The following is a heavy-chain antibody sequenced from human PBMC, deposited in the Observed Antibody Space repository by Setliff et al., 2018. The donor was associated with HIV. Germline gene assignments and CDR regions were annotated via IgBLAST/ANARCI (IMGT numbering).Heavy chain of an antibody. Sequence: PSETLSLTCTVSGDFFSSDYYWGWIRQPPGKGLEWIGSFYETGYTYYNPSLKSRVTISVVTSKNQFSLKLSSMTAEDTAVYSCARERRYCSGGSCSKFFDYWGQGTLVTVSS. CDR3: ARERRYCSGGSCSKFFDY. V-gene: IGHV4-38-2*02. CDR2: FYETGYT. D-gene: IGHD2-15*01. J-gene: IGHJ4*02. CDR1: GDFFSSDYY.